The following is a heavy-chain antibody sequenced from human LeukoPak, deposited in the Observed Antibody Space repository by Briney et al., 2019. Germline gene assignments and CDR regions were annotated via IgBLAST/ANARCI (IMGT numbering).Heavy chain of an antibody. Sequence: ASVKVYCKASGYTFTSYGIRWVRQAPGQGLEWMGWISAYNGNTNYAQKLQGRVTMTTDTSTSTAYMELRSLRSDDTAVYYCARDPESGSSPYNWFDPWGQGTLVTVSS. CDR2: ISAYNGNT. CDR3: ARDPESGSSPYNWFDP. D-gene: IGHD1-26*01. V-gene: IGHV1-18*01. CDR1: GYTFTSYG. J-gene: IGHJ5*02.